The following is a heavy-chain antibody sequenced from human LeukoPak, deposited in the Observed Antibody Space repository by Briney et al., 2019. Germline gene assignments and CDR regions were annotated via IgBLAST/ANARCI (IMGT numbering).Heavy chain of an antibody. D-gene: IGHD3-10*01. Sequence: PGGSLRLSCAASGFTFSSYSMNWVRQAPGKGLEWVSSISSSSSYIYYADSVKGRFTISRDNAKNSLYLQMNSLKAEDTAVYYCARDSSITMIRGVKDYWGQGTLVTVSS. CDR1: GFTFSSYS. CDR3: ARDSSITMIRGVKDY. J-gene: IGHJ4*02. CDR2: ISSSSSYI. V-gene: IGHV3-21*06.